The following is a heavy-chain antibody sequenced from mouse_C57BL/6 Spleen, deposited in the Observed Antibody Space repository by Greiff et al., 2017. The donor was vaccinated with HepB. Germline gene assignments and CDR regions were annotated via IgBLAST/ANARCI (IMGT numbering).Heavy chain of an antibody. Sequence: QVQLQQPGAELVKPGASVKLSCKASGYTFTSYWMHWVKQRPGRGLEWIGRIDPNSGGTKYNEKFKSKATLTVDKPSSTAYMQLSSLTSEDSAVYYCARNYGSSYVPYWYFDVWGTGTTVTVSS. CDR2: IDPNSGGT. D-gene: IGHD1-1*01. V-gene: IGHV1-72*01. CDR1: GYTFTSYW. J-gene: IGHJ1*03. CDR3: ARNYGSSYVPYWYFDV.